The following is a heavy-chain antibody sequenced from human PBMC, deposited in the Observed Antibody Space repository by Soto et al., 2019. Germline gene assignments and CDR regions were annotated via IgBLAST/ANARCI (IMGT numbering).Heavy chain of an antibody. V-gene: IGHV3-7*01. Sequence: PGGSLRLSCAASGFTFRSNWMSWVRQAPGRGLEWVASIKPDGSGKYYLDSVRGRFTISRDNAENSLFLQIDSLRVEDTALYYCAKDRRLYDNSGYSGYATWGRGTMVTVSS. CDR2: IKPDGSGK. CDR3: AKDRRLYDNSGYSGYAT. J-gene: IGHJ1*01. D-gene: IGHD3-22*01. CDR1: GFTFRSNW.